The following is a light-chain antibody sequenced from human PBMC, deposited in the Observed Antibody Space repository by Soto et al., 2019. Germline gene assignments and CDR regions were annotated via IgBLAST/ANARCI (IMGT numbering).Light chain of an antibody. Sequence: DIPMTQSPSTLSASVGDRVTITCRASQSISIWLAWYQQKPGKAPKVLIYKASSLDSGVPSRFSGSGSGTEFTLTISSLQPDDFATYYCQQYHIYPLTFGGGTKVEIK. CDR2: KAS. CDR1: QSISIW. CDR3: QQYHIYPLT. V-gene: IGKV1-5*03. J-gene: IGKJ4*01.